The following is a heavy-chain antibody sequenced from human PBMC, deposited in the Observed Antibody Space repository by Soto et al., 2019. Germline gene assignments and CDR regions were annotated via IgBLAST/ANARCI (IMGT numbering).Heavy chain of an antibody. CDR3: AKEAPQHSSSPTYFDY. V-gene: IGHV3-23*01. J-gene: IGHJ4*02. CDR2: ISSSGGRT. D-gene: IGHD6-6*01. Sequence: GGSLRLSCAASGFTFNNYAMSGVRQAPGKGLEWVSTISSSGGRTFNADSVKGRLTISRDNSRNTLYLQMNSLRAEDTAVYYCAKEAPQHSSSPTYFDYWGQGTLVTVSS. CDR1: GFTFNNYA.